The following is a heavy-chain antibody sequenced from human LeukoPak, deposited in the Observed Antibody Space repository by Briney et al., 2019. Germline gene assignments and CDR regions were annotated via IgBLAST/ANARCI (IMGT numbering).Heavy chain of an antibody. CDR2: ISAYNGNR. V-gene: IGHV1-18*01. J-gene: IGHJ6*02. Sequence: GASVKVSCKASGYTFTSYGISWVRQAPGQGLEWMGWISAYNGNRNYAQKLQGRVTMTTDTSTSTAYMELRSLRSDDTAVYYCARLHPDLAPYCSSTSCYSYYYYGMDVWGQGTTVTVSS. CDR1: GYTFTSYG. D-gene: IGHD2-2*01. CDR3: ARLHPDLAPYCSSTSCYSYYYYGMDV.